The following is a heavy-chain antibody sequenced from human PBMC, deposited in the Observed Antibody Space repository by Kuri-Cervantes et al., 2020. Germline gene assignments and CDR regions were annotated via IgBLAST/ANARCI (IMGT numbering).Heavy chain of an antibody. CDR2: IYPGDSDT. D-gene: IGHD4-17*01. CDR3: ARRGYGDYQWADAFDI. V-gene: IGHV5-51*01. J-gene: IGHJ3*02. Sequence: GESLKISCQGSGYSFSDYWIGWVRQMPGKGLEWMGIIYPGDSDTRYSPSFLGQVTMSVDKSISAAYLQWSSLKSSDTAMYYCARRGYGDYQWADAFDIWGQGTMVTVSS. CDR1: GYSFSDYW.